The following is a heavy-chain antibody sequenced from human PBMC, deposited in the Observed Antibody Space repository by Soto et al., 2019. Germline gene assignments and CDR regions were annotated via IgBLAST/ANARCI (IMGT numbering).Heavy chain of an antibody. Sequence: QVQLVQSGAELKKPGYSLKVSCKASGGTFSSYAISWVRQAPGQGLEWMGGIIPIFGTANYAQKVQGRVTITADESTSTAYMELSRLRSEDTAVYYCARYWGYYCWGYFDYWGQGTLVTDSS. CDR3: ARYWGYYCWGYFDY. V-gene: IGHV1-69*01. D-gene: IGHD5-12*01. CDR1: GGTFSSYA. J-gene: IGHJ4*02. CDR2: IIPIFGTA.